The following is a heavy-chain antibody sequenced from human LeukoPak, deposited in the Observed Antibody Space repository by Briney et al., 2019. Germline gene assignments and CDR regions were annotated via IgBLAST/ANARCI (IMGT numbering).Heavy chain of an antibody. J-gene: IGHJ4*02. V-gene: IGHV4-34*01. CDR3: ARGRSSPTYYYGSGSSRFDY. Sequence: KPSETLSLTCAVYGGSFRGYYWSWIRQPPGKGLDWIGEINHSGSTNYNPSLKSRVTISVDTSKNQFSLKLSSVTAADTAVYYCARGRSSPTYYYGSGSSRFDYWGQGTLVTVSS. CDR2: INHSGST. CDR1: GGSFRGYY. D-gene: IGHD3-10*01.